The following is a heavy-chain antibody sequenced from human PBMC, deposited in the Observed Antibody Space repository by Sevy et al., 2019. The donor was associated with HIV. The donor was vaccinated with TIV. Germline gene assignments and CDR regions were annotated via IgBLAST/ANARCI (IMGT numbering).Heavy chain of an antibody. Sequence: ASVKVSCKVSGYTLIELSMHWVRQAPGKGLEWMGGFDPEDGETIYARKFQGRVTMTEDTSTDTANMELSSLRSEDTAVYFCATGIPPNYFASVNSQTFHYWGQGTLVTVSS. CDR2: FDPEDGET. V-gene: IGHV1-24*01. D-gene: IGHD3-10*01. CDR3: ATGIPPNYFASVNSQTFHY. J-gene: IGHJ4*02. CDR1: GYTLIELS.